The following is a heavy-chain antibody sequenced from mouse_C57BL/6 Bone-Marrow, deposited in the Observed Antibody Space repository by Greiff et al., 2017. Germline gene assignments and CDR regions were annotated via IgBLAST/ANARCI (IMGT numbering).Heavy chain of an antibody. V-gene: IGHV2-2*01. CDR3: ASSYYSNYYTMDY. D-gene: IGHD2-5*01. CDR1: GFSLTSYG. Sequence: VQLQESGPGLVQPSQSLSITCTVSGFSLTSYGVHWVRQSPGKGLEWLGVIWSGGSTDYNAAFISRLSISKDNSKSQVFFKMNSLQADDTAIYYCASSYYSNYYTMDYWGQGDSVTVSS. CDR2: IWSGGST. J-gene: IGHJ4*01.